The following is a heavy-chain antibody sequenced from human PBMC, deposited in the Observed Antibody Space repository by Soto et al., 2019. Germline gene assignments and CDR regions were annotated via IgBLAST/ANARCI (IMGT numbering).Heavy chain of an antibody. CDR1: GFTFSSYA. D-gene: IGHD5-12*01. Sequence: GGSLRLSCAASGFTFSSYAMSWVRQAPGKGLEWVSAISGSGGSTYYADSVKGRFTISRDNSKNTLYLQMNSLRAEDTAVYYCAKCQYSGYQYFGFDYWGQGTLVTVSS. J-gene: IGHJ4*02. CDR3: AKCQYSGYQYFGFDY. CDR2: ISGSGGST. V-gene: IGHV3-23*01.